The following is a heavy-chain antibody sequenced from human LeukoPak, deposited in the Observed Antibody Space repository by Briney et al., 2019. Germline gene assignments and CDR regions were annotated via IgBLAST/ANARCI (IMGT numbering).Heavy chain of an antibody. D-gene: IGHD1-7*01. CDR1: GGSIRSYY. Sequence: SETLSLTCSVSGGSIRSYYWSWIRQSAEKGLEWIGRIYTSGSTNYNPSLKSRVTMSVDTSKNQFSLKLSSVTAADTAVYYCARVGVNYPYYYYYMDVWGKGTTVTISS. V-gene: IGHV4-4*07. J-gene: IGHJ6*03. CDR2: IYTSGST. CDR3: ARVGVNYPYYYYYMDV.